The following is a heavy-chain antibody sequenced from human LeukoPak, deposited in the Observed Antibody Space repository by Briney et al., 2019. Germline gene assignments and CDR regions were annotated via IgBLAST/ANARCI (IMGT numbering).Heavy chain of an antibody. Sequence: PGGSLRLSCAASGFTFSNAWMSWVRQAPGKGLEWVGRIKSKTDGGTTDYAAPVKGRFTISRDDSKNTLYLQMNSLRAEDTAVYYCARVAVESEQQLAPFDYWGQGTLVTVSS. CDR3: ARVAVESEQQLAPFDY. CDR2: IKSKTDGGTT. CDR1: GFTFSNAW. D-gene: IGHD6-13*01. J-gene: IGHJ4*02. V-gene: IGHV3-15*01.